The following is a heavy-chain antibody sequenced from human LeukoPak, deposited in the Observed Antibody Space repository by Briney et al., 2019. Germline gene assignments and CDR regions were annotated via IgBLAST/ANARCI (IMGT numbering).Heavy chain of an antibody. CDR2: IYSSGHT. D-gene: IGHD3-10*01. Sequence: SETLSLTCSVSGGSISYYYWTWFRQPPGKGMEWIGNIYSSGHTNYNSSLQSRVTISVDTSKNQFSLKLSSVTAADTAVYYCARRQYGSGANLFDPWGQGTLVTVSS. CDR1: GGSISYYY. CDR3: ARRQYGSGANLFDP. J-gene: IGHJ5*02. V-gene: IGHV4-59*08.